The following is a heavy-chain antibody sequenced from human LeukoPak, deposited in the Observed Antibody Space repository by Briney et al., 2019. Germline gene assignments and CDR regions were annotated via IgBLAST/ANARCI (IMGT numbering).Heavy chain of an antibody. D-gene: IGHD1-1*01. CDR1: GGSVSSGSYY. CDR2: IYPSGSTIYPSGTT. V-gene: IGHV4-61*02. CDR3: ARGTGTTNFDY. Sequence: PSETLSLTCSVSGGSVSSGSYYWSWIRQPAGMGLEWIGRIYPSGSTIYPSGTTHYNPSLKSRVTISVDTSKNQFSLKLDSVTAADAAVYFCARGTGTTNFDYWGQGTLITVSS. J-gene: IGHJ4*02.